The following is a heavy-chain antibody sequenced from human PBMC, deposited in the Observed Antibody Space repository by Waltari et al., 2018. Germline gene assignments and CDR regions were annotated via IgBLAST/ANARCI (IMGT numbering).Heavy chain of an antibody. J-gene: IGHJ4*02. D-gene: IGHD3-10*01. V-gene: IGHV3-7*01. Sequence: EVQLVESGGGLVQPGGSLRLSSAASGFTFSSYWMSWVRQAPGKGLEWVANIKQDGSEKYYVDSVKGRFTISRDNAKNSLYLQMNSLRAEDTAVYYCAREGYYYGPRAFDYWGQGTLVTVSS. CDR3: AREGYYYGPRAFDY. CDR2: IKQDGSEK. CDR1: GFTFSSYW.